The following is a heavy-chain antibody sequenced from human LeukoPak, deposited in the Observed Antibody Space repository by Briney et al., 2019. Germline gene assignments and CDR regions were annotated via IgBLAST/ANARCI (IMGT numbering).Heavy chain of an antibody. D-gene: IGHD3-22*01. V-gene: IGHV3-30*18. Sequence: GGSLRLSCAASGFTFSRYGMHWGRQAPGKGLEWVAVISYDGSKKYYADSVKSRCTISRDHSKNKLYLQMNSLRAEAKAVYYCAKKPHYDSSVIGGIYYYYGMDVWGQGTRVTVSS. J-gene: IGHJ6*02. CDR1: GFTFSRYG. CDR2: ISYDGSKK. CDR3: AKKPHYDSSVIGGIYYYYGMDV.